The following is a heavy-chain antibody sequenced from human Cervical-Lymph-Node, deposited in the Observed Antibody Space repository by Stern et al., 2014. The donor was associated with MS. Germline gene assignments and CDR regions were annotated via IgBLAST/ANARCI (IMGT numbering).Heavy chain of an antibody. V-gene: IGHV4-39*02. CDR1: GGSITNRDY. CDR3: ARGVTAVTNYVPNWCFDL. J-gene: IGHJ2*01. D-gene: IGHD2-21*02. CDR2: VYYSGIT. Sequence: QVQLQESGPGLVKPSETLSLTCTVSGGSITNRDYWGWIRQSPGKGLEWIGSVYYSGITYYRPSLQSRVTVSIDTSRNPLFLRLSSVTATDTAVYFCARGVTAVTNYVPNWCFDLWGRGTLVTVSS.